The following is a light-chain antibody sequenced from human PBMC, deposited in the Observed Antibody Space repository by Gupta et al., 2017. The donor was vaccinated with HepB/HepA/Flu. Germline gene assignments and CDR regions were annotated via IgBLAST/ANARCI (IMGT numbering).Light chain of an antibody. V-gene: IGLV2-8*01. CDR1: SSDVGTYNY. J-gene: IGLJ3*02. CDR3: ATYAVSNFLV. Sequence: QSALTQPPSASGSPGQSVTISCTGTSSDVGTYNYVSWYQQLPGKAPKLMIYEVSERPSGVPDRFSGSQSGNTASLTVSELQVEEEADYYCATYAVSNFLVFGGGTKLTVL. CDR2: EVS.